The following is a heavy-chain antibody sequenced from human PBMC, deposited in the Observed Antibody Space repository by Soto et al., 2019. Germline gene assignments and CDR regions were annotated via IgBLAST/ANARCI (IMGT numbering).Heavy chain of an antibody. CDR2: ISWNSANI. CDR1: GFTFDDYT. D-gene: IGHD4-17*01. J-gene: IGHJ6*02. V-gene: IGHV3-9*01. CDR3: AKVQDYGGNSNV. Sequence: GGSLRLSCAASGFTFDDYTMHWVRQAPGKGLEWVSGISWNSANIAYADSVKGRFTISRDNAKNSLYPQMNSLRLEDTAVYYCAKVQDYGGNSNVWGQGTMVTVSS.